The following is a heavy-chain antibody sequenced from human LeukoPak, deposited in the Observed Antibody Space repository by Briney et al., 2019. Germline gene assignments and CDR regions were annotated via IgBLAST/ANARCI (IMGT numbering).Heavy chain of an antibody. D-gene: IGHD1-1*01. CDR2: IGTAGGT. CDR3: ARRGSYWNGEHFFDN. Sequence: PGGSLRLSCAASGFTFSSYDMHWVRQAPGKGLEWVSTIGTAGGTYYPDSVERRYSISTENAKNSLYLQMNSLTAEETTLYYSARRGSYWNGEHFFDNWGQGTLVTVSS. J-gene: IGHJ4*02. CDR1: GFTFSSYD. V-gene: IGHV3-13*01.